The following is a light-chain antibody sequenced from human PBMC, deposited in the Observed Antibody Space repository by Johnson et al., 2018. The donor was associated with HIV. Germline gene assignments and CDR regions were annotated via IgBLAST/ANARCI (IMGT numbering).Light chain of an antibody. J-gene: IGLJ1*01. CDR2: ENN. V-gene: IGLV1-51*02. Sequence: QPVLTQPPSVSATPGQKVTISCSGSSSNIGKNYVSWYQQLPGTAPKLLIYENNKRPSGIPDRFSGSKSGTSATLGITGLQTGDAADYYCGTWDSSLSAGCYVFGTGTKGTVL. CDR3: GTWDSSLSAGCYV. CDR1: SSNIGKNY.